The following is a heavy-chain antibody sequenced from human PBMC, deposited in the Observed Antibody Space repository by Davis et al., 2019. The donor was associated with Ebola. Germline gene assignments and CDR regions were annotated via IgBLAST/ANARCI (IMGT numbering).Heavy chain of an antibody. Sequence: LSLTCAASGFTFSSYWMSWVRQAPGKGLEWVANIKQDGSNKYYADSVKGRFTISRDNSKNTLYLQMNSLRAEDTAVYYCARDKDIVVVPAAKDGKYYYYGMDVWGQGTTVTVSS. V-gene: IGHV3-7*03. CDR3: ARDKDIVVVPAAKDGKYYYYGMDV. J-gene: IGHJ6*02. CDR1: GFTFSSYW. D-gene: IGHD2-2*01. CDR2: IKQDGSNK.